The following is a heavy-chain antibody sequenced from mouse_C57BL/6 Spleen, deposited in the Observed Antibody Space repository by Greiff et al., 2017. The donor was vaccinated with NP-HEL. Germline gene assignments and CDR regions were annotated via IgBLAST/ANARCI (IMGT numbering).Heavy chain of an antibody. CDR2: INPSNGGT. V-gene: IGHV1-53*01. J-gene: IGHJ3*01. CDR3: ASPPPDGSSSWFAY. Sequence: VQLQQPGTELVKPGASVKLSCKASGYTFTSYWMHWVKQRPGQGLEWIGNINPSNGGTTYNEKFKSKATLTVDKSSSTSYMQLSSLTSVDSAVYFCASPPPDGSSSWFAYWGQGTLVTVSA. D-gene: IGHD1-1*01. CDR1: GYTFTSYW.